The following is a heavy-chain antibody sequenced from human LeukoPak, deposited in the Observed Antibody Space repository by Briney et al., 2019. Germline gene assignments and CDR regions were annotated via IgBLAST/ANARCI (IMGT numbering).Heavy chain of an antibody. D-gene: IGHD6-19*01. Sequence: SETLSLTCTVSGASISSYYWSWIRQPPGKGLEWIGEINHSGSTNYNPSLKSRVTISVDTSKNQFSLKLSSVTAADTAVYYCAIGPSRQEYSSGLDYWGQGTLVTVSS. J-gene: IGHJ4*02. CDR2: INHSGST. V-gene: IGHV4-34*01. CDR3: AIGPSRQEYSSGLDY. CDR1: GASISSYY.